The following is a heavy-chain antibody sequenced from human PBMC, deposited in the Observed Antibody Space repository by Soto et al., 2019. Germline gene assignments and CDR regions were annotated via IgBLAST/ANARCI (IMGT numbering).Heavy chain of an antibody. J-gene: IGHJ6*03. CDR2: ISGSGGST. D-gene: IGHD3-9*01. CDR3: AKTTLTPKYYYYYMDV. V-gene: IGHV3-23*01. CDR1: GFTFSSYA. Sequence: EVQLLESGGGLVQPGGSLRLSSAASGFTFSSYAMSWVRQAPGKGLEWVSAISGSGGSTYYADSVKGRFTISRDNSKNTLYLQMNSLRAEDTAVYYCAKTTLTPKYYYYYMDVWGKGTTVTVSS.